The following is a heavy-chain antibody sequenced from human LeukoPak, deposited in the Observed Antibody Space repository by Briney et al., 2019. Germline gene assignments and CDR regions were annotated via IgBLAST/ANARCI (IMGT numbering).Heavy chain of an antibody. J-gene: IGHJ3*02. D-gene: IGHD3-9*01. Sequence: ASVKVSCKASGYTFTSYYMHWVRQAPGQGLEWMGIINPSGGSTSYAQKFQGRVTMTRDMSTSTVYMELSSLRSEDTAVYYCARAHSRLGHAFDIWGQGTMVTVSS. CDR2: INPSGGST. V-gene: IGHV1-46*01. CDR3: ARAHSRLGHAFDI. CDR1: GYTFTSYY.